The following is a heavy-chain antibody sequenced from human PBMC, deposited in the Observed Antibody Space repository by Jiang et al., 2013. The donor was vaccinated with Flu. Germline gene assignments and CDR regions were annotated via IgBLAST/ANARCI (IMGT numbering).Heavy chain of an antibody. J-gene: IGHJ5*02. CDR1: GYTFTSYA. Sequence: QSGSELKKPGASVKVSCKASGYTFTSYAMNWVRQAPGQGLEWMGWINTNTGNPTYAQGFTGRFVFSLDTSVSTAYLQICSLKAEDTAVYYCARDRYCSSTSCSRRRLEENWFDPWGQGTLVTVSS. CDR3: ARDRYCSSTSCSRRRLEENWFDP. CDR2: INTNTGNP. V-gene: IGHV7-4-1*01. D-gene: IGHD2-2*01.